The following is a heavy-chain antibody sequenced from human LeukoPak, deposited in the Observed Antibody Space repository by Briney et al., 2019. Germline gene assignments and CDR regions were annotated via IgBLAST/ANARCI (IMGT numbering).Heavy chain of an antibody. CDR1: GGTFSSYA. V-gene: IGHV1-69*05. CDR2: IIPIFGTA. CDR3: ATGKDRSGYYYSLDY. Sequence: SVKVSCKASGGTFSSYAISWVRQAPGQGLEWMGGIIPIFGTANYAQKFQGRVTITTDESTSTAYMELSSLTSEDTSVYYCATGKDRSGYYYSLDYWGQGTLVAVSS. D-gene: IGHD3-22*01. J-gene: IGHJ4*02.